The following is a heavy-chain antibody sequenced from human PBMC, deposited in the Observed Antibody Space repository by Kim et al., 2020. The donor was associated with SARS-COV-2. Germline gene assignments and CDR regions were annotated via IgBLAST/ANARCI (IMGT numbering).Heavy chain of an antibody. CDR1: GFTFSSYS. Sequence: GGSLRLSCAASGFTFSSYSMNWVRQAPGKGLEWVSSISSSSSYIYYADSVKGRFTISRDNAKNSLYLQMNSLRAEDTAVYYCARDFFGDYYGSGSPVFDPWGQGTLVTVSS. V-gene: IGHV3-21*01. CDR3: ARDFFGDYYGSGSPVFDP. D-gene: IGHD3-10*01. J-gene: IGHJ5*02. CDR2: ISSSSSYI.